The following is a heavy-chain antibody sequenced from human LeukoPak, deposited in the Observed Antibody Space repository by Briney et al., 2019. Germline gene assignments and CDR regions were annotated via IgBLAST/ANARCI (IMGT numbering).Heavy chain of an antibody. CDR1: GFTFSKYW. CDR2: INTDGTVI. J-gene: IGHJ4*02. D-gene: IGHD6-19*01. CDR3: ATKQWLAPPPDS. V-gene: IGHV3-74*01. Sequence: GGSLRLSCAASGFTFSKYWMLWVRQAPGKGLESVSRINTDGTVITYADSVKGRFTVSRDNADNTMFLQMNSVRDEDTAVYYCATKQWLAPPPDSWGQGTPVTVSS.